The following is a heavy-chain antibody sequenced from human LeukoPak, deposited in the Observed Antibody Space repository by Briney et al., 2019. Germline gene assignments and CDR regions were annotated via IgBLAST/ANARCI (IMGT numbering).Heavy chain of an antibody. CDR2: ISAYNGNT. CDR1: GYTFTSYG. D-gene: IGHD3-3*01. V-gene: IGHV1-18*01. Sequence: GASVKVSCKASGYTFTSYGISWVRQAPGQGLEWMGWISAYNGNTNYAQKLQGRVTMTTDTSTSTAYMELRSLRSDDTAVYYCARDWETYYDFWSGWSTYYYGMDVWGQGTTVTVSS. CDR3: ARDWETYYDFWSGWSTYYYGMDV. J-gene: IGHJ6*02.